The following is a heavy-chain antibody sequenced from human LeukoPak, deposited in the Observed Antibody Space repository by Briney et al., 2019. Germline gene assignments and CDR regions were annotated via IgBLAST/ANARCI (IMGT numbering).Heavy chain of an antibody. CDR1: GFTFANHA. CDR3: AREHVVVPAAFDY. V-gene: IGHV3-23*01. Sequence: GGSLTLSCVASGFTFANHAMSWVRQAPGKGLEWVSAIDGGKTYFEDSVKGRFTISRDNSKNTLYLQMNRLRAEDTAVYYCAREHVVVPAAFDYWGQGTLVTVSS. CDR2: IDGGKT. J-gene: IGHJ4*02. D-gene: IGHD2-2*01.